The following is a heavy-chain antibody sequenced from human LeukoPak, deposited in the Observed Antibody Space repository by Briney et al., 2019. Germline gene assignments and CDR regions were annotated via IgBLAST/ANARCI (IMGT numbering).Heavy chain of an antibody. J-gene: IGHJ6*04. CDR3: AGGSGSYYRYYYYGMDV. CDR1: GFTFSSHA. D-gene: IGHD3-10*01. V-gene: IGHV3-30*04. CDR2: ISYDGSNK. Sequence: GRSLRISCAASGFTFSSHAKHCVRQAPGKGLEWVAFISYDGSNKYYADSVKGRFTISRDNSKNTLYLQMNSLRAEDTAVYYCAGGSGSYYRYYYYGMDVWGKGTTVTVSS.